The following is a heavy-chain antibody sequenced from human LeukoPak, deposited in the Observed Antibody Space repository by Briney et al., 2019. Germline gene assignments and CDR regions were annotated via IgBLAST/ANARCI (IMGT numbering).Heavy chain of an antibody. Sequence: RMSGPTLVKPTQTLTLTCTFSGFSLSTSGMCVSWIRQPPGKALEWLARIDWDDDKYYSTSLKTRLTISKDTSKNQVVLTMTNMDPVDTATYYCARTRPFGADSSGYFDARIDWYFDLWGRGTLVTVSS. CDR3: ARTRPFGADSSGYFDARIDWYFDL. V-gene: IGHV2-70*11. D-gene: IGHD3-22*01. CDR2: IDWDDDK. J-gene: IGHJ2*01. CDR1: GFSLSTSGMC.